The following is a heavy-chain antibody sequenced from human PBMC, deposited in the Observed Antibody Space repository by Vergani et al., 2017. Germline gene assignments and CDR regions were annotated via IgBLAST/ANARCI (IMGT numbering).Heavy chain of an antibody. D-gene: IGHD3-9*01. Sequence: QVQLHESGPGLVKPSETLSLTCTVSNYSISRGYFWDWIRQPPGKGLEWIGDIYHSGDTFYNPSLKSRVTMSVDTSKNQFSLKLSSVTAADTAIYYCARRVGILTGYYSFDYWGQGTLVTVSS. CDR3: ARRVGILTGYYSFDY. J-gene: IGHJ4*02. CDR2: IYHSGDT. CDR1: NYSISRGYF. V-gene: IGHV4-38-2*02.